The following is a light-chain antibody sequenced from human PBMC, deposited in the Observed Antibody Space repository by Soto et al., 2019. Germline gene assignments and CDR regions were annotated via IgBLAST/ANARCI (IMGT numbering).Light chain of an antibody. Sequence: EIVLTQSPGTLSLSPGERATLSCRASQSVSNNYLAWYQQKPGQAPRLLIYDASNRATGIPDRFSGSGSGTDFTLTISRLEPEDFAVYYCQHYGSSRTFGQGTKVDNK. CDR3: QHYGSSRT. V-gene: IGKV3-20*01. CDR1: QSVSNNY. CDR2: DAS. J-gene: IGKJ1*01.